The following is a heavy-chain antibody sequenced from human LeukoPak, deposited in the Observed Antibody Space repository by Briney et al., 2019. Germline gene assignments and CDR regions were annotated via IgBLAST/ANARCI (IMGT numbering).Heavy chain of an antibody. Sequence: GGSLRLSCAASGFTFSSYSMNWVRQAPGEGLEWVSSISSSSSYIYYADSVKGRFTISRDNAKNSLYLQMNSLRAEDTAVYYCARDLGVVTANYYYYGMDVWGQGTTVTVSS. CDR3: ARDLGVVTANYYYYGMDV. J-gene: IGHJ6*02. V-gene: IGHV3-21*01. CDR2: ISSSSSYI. CDR1: GFTFSSYS. D-gene: IGHD2-21*02.